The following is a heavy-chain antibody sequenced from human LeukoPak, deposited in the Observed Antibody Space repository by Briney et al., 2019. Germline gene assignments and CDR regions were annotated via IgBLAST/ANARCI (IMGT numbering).Heavy chain of an antibody. V-gene: IGHV3-30*18. CDR1: GFTFSSYG. D-gene: IGHD3-10*01. CDR3: AKAYYGSGSPQDWFDP. J-gene: IGHJ5*02. Sequence: GGSLRLSCAASGFTFSSYGMHWVRQAPGKGLEWVAIISYDGSKKYYGDSVKGRFTISRDNSKNTLYLQMNSLRAEDTAVYYCAKAYYGSGSPQDWFDPWGQGTLVTVSS. CDR2: ISYDGSKK.